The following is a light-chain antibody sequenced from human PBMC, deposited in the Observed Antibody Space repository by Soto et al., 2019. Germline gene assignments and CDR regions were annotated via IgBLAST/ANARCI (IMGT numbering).Light chain of an antibody. Sequence: AIRMTQSPSSLSASTGDRVTITYRASQGISSYLAWYQQKPGKAPKLLIYAASTLQSGVPSRFSGSGSGTDFTLTISCLQSEDFATYYCQQYYSYPGTFGQGTKVEIK. CDR2: AAS. V-gene: IGKV1-8*01. CDR1: QGISSY. CDR3: QQYYSYPGT. J-gene: IGKJ1*01.